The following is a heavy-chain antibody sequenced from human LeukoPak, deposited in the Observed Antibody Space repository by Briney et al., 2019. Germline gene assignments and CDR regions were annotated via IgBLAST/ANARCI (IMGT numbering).Heavy chain of an antibody. CDR1: GFTFSSYA. J-gene: IGHJ4*02. Sequence: HPGGSLRLSCAASGFTFSSYAMSWVRQAPGKGLEWVPAISGSGGSTYYADSVKGRFTISRDNSKNTLYLQVNSLRAEDTAVYYCAKDRRGYSGYADYWGQGTLVTVSS. CDR2: ISGSGGST. V-gene: IGHV3-23*01. CDR3: AKDRRGYSGYADY. D-gene: IGHD5-12*01.